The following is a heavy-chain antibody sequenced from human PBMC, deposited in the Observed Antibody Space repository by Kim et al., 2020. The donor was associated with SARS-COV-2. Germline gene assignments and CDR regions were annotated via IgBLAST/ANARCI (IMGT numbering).Heavy chain of an antibody. J-gene: IGHJ6*02. V-gene: IGHV4-34*01. CDR2: INHSGST. Sequence: SETLSLTCAVYGGSFSGYYWSWIRQPPGKGLEWIGEINHSGSTNYNPSLKSRVTISVDTSKNQFSLKLSSVTAADTAVYYCARLRLWFGEYGMDVWGQGT. CDR3: ARLRLWFGEYGMDV. CDR1: GGSFSGYY. D-gene: IGHD3-10*01.